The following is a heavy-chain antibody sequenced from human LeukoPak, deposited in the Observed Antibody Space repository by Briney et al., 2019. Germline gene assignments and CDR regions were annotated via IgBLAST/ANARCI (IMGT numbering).Heavy chain of an antibody. CDR3: ARRWNYGRNYYIDV. CDR2: INDNGRA. J-gene: IGHJ6*03. D-gene: IGHD1-7*01. V-gene: IGHV4-34*01. Sequence: SETLSLTCAVYGGSFSNYYWNWIRQPPGKGLEWLGEINDNGRANYNPSLMSRVTVSVDTSKNQFSLRSTSVTATDTAVYYCARRWNYGRNYYIDVWGKGATVSVSS. CDR1: GGSFSNYY.